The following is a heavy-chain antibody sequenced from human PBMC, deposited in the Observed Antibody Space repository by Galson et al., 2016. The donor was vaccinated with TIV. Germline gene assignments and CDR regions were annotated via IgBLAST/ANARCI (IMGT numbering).Heavy chain of an antibody. CDR2: ISDGGKT. CDR3: TRDRVVDATYYYYYYGMDV. CDR1: GFTFTAYT. V-gene: IGHV3-66*02. Sequence: SLRLSCAASGFTFTAYTMNWVRQAPGKGLEWVSLISDGGKTYYSDSVKGRFTISRDSSKNTLYLHMSRLRVEDTAVYYCTRDRVVDATYYYYYYGMDVWGQGTAVTVSS. J-gene: IGHJ6*02. D-gene: IGHD2-15*01.